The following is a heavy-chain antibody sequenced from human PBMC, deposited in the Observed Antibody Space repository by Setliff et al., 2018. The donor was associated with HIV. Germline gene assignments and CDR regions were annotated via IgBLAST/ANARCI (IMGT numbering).Heavy chain of an antibody. CDR2: IAYSGST. Sequence: SETLSLTCTVSGGSISGYYWSWIRQPPGKGLEWIGYIAYSGSTKYNPSLKSRVTISIDTSKNQFSLKLSSVTPADTAVYYCASHAPYTSSWNAAAFDIWGQGTMVTVSS. D-gene: IGHD6-13*01. V-gene: IGHV4-59*01. CDR3: ASHAPYTSSWNAAAFDI. J-gene: IGHJ3*02. CDR1: GGSISGYY.